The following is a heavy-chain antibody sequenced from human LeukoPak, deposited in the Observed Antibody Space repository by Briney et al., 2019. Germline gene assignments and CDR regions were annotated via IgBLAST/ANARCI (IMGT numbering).Heavy chain of an antibody. Sequence: SETLSLTCAVYGVSFSGYYWSWIRQHPGKGLEWIGYIYYSGSTYYNPSLKSRVTISVDTSKNQFSLKLSSVTAADTAVYYCARDLLTGNWFDPWGQGTLVTVSS. CDR1: GVSFSGYY. V-gene: IGHV4-31*11. CDR2: IYYSGST. J-gene: IGHJ5*02. D-gene: IGHD7-27*01. CDR3: ARDLLTGNWFDP.